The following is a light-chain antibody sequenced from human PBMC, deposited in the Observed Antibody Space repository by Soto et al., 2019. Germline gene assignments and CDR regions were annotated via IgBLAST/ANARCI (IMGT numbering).Light chain of an antibody. CDR1: SSDVGGYNY. CDR2: DVT. V-gene: IGLV2-14*03. J-gene: IGLJ2*01. CDR3: SSYTTSSPVV. Sequence: QSALTQPASVSGSPGQSLTISCTGTSSDVGGYNYVSWYQQHPGKAPKLLIYDVTNRPSGVSNRFSASKSGNTASLTISGLQAEDEADYYCSSYTTSSPVVFGGGTKLTVL.